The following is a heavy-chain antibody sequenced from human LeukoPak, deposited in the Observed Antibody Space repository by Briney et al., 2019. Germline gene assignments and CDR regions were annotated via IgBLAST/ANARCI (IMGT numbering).Heavy chain of an antibody. CDR1: GGSISTSSYY. J-gene: IGHJ5*02. CDR2: FYYSGRT. D-gene: IGHD6-13*01. V-gene: IGHV4-39*07. Sequence: SETLSLTCTVSGGSISTSSYYWGWIRQPPGKGLEWIGTFYYSGRTYYNPSLKSRVTISVDTSKNQFSLTLSSVTAADTAVYYCARTHSSRYNWFDPWGQGTLVTVSS. CDR3: ARTHSSRYNWFDP.